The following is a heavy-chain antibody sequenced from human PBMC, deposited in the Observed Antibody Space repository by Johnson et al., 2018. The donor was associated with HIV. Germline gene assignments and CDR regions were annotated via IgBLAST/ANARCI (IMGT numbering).Heavy chain of an antibody. V-gene: IGHV3-64*01. D-gene: IGHD3-3*01. Sequence: VQLVESGGGLVQPGGSLRLSCAASGFTFSSYAMHWVRQAPGKGLEYVSAISSNGGSPYYANSVKCRFTISRDNSKNTLYLQMGSLRAGDMAVYYCATARGSRVYYRSHAFDIWGQGTIVTVSS. J-gene: IGHJ3*02. CDR3: ATARGSRVYYRSHAFDI. CDR2: ISSNGGSP. CDR1: GFTFSSYA.